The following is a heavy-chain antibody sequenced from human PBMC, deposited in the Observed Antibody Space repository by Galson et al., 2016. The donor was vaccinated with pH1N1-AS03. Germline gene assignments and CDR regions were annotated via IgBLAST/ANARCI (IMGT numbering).Heavy chain of an antibody. D-gene: IGHD5-18*01. V-gene: IGHV1-69*13. CDR2: IIPIFNTI. Sequence: SVKVSCKASGGTFSRSTISWVRQAPGHGLEWMGRIIPIFNTINYAQKLRGRVTMTVDESTSTAYMDLSNLRYEDSAIYYCCVSVTPSSFTDAFDIWGQGTTVTVSS. J-gene: IGHJ3*02. CDR3: CVSVTPSSFTDAFDI. CDR1: GGTFSRST.